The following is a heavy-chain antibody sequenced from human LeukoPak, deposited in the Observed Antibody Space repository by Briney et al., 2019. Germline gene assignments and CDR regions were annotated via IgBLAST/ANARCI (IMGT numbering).Heavy chain of an antibody. CDR1: GFTFGNYA. J-gene: IGHJ4*02. D-gene: IGHD6-13*01. CDR2: ISSGGTTI. V-gene: IGHV3-48*03. CDR3: ARSGSSWYYFDC. Sequence: GGSLRLSCAASGFTFGNYALNWVRQAPGKGLEWVSYISSGGTTIYYADSVKGRFTFSRDNAKNSLYLQMNSLRAEDTAVYYCARSGSSWYYFDCWGQGTLVTVSS.